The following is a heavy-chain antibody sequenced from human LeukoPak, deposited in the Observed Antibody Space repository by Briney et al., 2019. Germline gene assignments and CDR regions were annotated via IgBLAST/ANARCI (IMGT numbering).Heavy chain of an antibody. V-gene: IGHV4-39*01. CDR2: IYYSGST. D-gene: IGHD3-10*01. Sequence: SETLSLTCTVSGGSISSSSYYWGWIRQPPGKGLEWIGSIYYSGSTYYNPSLKSRVTISVDTSKNQFSLKLSSVTAADTAVYYCARLGRTSFRGVIIGPPDYWGQGTLVTVSS. CDR1: GGSISSSSYY. J-gene: IGHJ4*02. CDR3: ARLGRTSFRGVIIGPPDY.